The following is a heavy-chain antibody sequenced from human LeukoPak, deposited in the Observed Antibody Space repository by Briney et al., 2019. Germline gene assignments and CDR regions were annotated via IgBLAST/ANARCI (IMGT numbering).Heavy chain of an antibody. CDR2: ISGSGGST. Sequence: AGGSLRLSCAASRFTFSSYAMSWVRQAPGKGLEWVSAISGSGGSTYYADSVKGRFTISRDNSKNTLYPQMNSLRAEDTAVYYCAKSGTYDYGDSQEFDYWGQGTLVTVSS. D-gene: IGHD4-17*01. V-gene: IGHV3-23*01. CDR1: RFTFSSYA. CDR3: AKSGTYDYGDSQEFDY. J-gene: IGHJ4*02.